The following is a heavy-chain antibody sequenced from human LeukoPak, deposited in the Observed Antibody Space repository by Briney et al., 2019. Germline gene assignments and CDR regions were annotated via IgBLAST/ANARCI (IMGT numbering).Heavy chain of an antibody. V-gene: IGHV3-21*01. CDR2: ISSSSSYI. CDR1: GFTFSSYS. D-gene: IGHD6-6*01. Sequence: GGSLRLSCAASGFTFSSYSMNWVRQAPGKGLEWVSSISSSSSYIYYADLVKGRFTISRDNAKNSLYLQMNSLRAEDTAVYYCARGSIAARPIDYWGQGTLVTVPS. CDR3: ARGSIAARPIDY. J-gene: IGHJ4*02.